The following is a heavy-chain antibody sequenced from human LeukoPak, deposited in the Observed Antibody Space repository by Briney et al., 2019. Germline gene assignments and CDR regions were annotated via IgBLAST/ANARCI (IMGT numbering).Heavy chain of an antibody. D-gene: IGHD3-10*01. J-gene: IGHJ4*02. Sequence: GGSLRLSCAASGFTFSSYGMHWVRQAPGKGLEWVAVISYDGSNKYYADSVKGRFTISRDNSKNTLYLQMNSLRAEDTAVYYCAKGVPYYGSGSYYTYYFDYWGQGTLVTVSS. V-gene: IGHV3-30*18. CDR2: ISYDGSNK. CDR1: GFTFSSYG. CDR3: AKGVPYYGSGSYYTYYFDY.